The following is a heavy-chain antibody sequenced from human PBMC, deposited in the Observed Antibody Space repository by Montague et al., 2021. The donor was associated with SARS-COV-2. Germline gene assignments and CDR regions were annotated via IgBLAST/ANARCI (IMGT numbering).Heavy chain of an antibody. J-gene: IGHJ5*02. D-gene: IGHD4-17*01. V-gene: IGHV4-39*01. Sequence: SETLSLTCTVSGDSTSCPNCYWGRIRQAPGKGLDWIGTIYNSGTTYYNLSLKSRLTISIDTSKNQFSLKLTSVTAADTAVYYWARHRNYGDHSLDNWFHPWGQGTLVTVSS. CDR1: GDSTSCPNCY. CDR3: ARHRNYGDHSLDNWFHP. CDR2: IYNSGTT.